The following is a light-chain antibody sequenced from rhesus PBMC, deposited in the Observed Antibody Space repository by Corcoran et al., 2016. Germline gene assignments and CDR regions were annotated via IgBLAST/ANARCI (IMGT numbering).Light chain of an antibody. CDR1: ESVDNY. CDR2: SAY. J-gene: IGKJ1*01. Sequence: EIVMMQSPATLSLSPGEPATLSCRASESVDNYLAWYQQKPGQAPKLLVHSAYFRATDIPDRFSGSGSGTAFILTISSLEPGDVGMYHCQQYKDFLPTFGQGTKVEIK. V-gene: IGKV3-40*03. CDR3: QQYKDFLPT.